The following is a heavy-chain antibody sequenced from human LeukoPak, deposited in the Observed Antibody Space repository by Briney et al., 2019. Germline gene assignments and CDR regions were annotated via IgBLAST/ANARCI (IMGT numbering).Heavy chain of an antibody. CDR1: GGSISSYY. CDR2: IYTSGST. J-gene: IGHJ6*02. V-gene: IGHV4-4*07. D-gene: IGHD3-10*01. Sequence: SEILSLTCTVSGGSISSYYWSWIRQPAGKGLEWIGRIYTSGSTNYNPSLKSRVTMSVDTSKNQFSLKLSSVTAADTAVYYCARDGPSGGGLLWFGAHHGMDVWGQGTTVTVSS. CDR3: ARDGPSGGGLLWFGAHHGMDV.